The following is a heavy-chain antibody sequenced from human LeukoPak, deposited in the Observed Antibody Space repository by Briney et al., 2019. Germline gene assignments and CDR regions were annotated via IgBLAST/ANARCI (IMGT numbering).Heavy chain of an antibody. CDR3: ARGGIEVGFDY. D-gene: IGHD3-10*01. Sequence: SETLSLTCTVSGGSISSYYWSWIRQPAGKGLEWIGRIYTSGSTYYNPSLKSRVTISVDTSKNQFSLKLSSVTAADTAVYYCARGGIEVGFDYWGQGTLVTVSS. J-gene: IGHJ4*02. V-gene: IGHV4-4*07. CDR1: GGSISSYY. CDR2: IYTSGST.